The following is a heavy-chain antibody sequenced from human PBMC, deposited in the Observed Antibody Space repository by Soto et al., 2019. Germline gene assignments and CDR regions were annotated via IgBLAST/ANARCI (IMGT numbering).Heavy chain of an antibody. Sequence: PSETLSLTCTVSGGSISSSSYYWGWIHQPPGKGLEWIGSIYYSGSTYYNPSLKSRVTISVDTSKNQFSLKLSSVTAADTAVYYCARVWGGAFDIWGQGTMVTVSS. CDR1: GGSISSSSYY. J-gene: IGHJ3*02. V-gene: IGHV4-39*07. CDR3: ARVWGGAFDI. CDR2: IYYSGST. D-gene: IGHD3-10*01.